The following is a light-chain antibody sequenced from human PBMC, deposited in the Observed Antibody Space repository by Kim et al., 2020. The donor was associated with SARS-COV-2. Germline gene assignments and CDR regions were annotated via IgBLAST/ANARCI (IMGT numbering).Light chain of an antibody. CDR1: SVGAYKY. J-gene: IGLJ2*01. CDR2: EVS. CDR3: SSYAGSNSVV. Sequence: QSALTQPPSAAGSPGQPVTISCTGTSVGAYKYVSWYQQHPGKAPKVIIYEVSKRPSGVPDRFSGSKSGNTASLTVSGLQAEDEGDYHCSSYAGSNSVVFGGGTQLTVL. V-gene: IGLV2-8*01.